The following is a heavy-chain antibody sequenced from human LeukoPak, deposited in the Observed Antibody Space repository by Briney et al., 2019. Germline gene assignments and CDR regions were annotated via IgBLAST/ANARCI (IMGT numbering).Heavy chain of an antibody. CDR3: ARSPHYGDTAMVN. Sequence: PSGTLSLTCAVSGGSISSSNWWSWVRQPPGKGLAWIGEIYHSGSTNYNPSLKSRVTISVDKSKNQFSLKLSSVTAADTAVYYCARSPHYGDTAMVNWGQGTLVTVSS. J-gene: IGHJ4*02. D-gene: IGHD5-18*01. CDR2: IYHSGST. CDR1: GGSISSSNW. V-gene: IGHV4-4*02.